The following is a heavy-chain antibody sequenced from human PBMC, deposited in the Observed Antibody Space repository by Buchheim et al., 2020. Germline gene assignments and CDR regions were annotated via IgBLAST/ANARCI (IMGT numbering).Heavy chain of an antibody. D-gene: IGHD2-21*01. V-gene: IGHV5-51*01. CDR3: ARPGQPTLLITHNWFDP. Sequence: EVQLVQSGAEVKKPGESLKISCKGSGYKLATYWIDWVRQMPGKGLEWMGIIYPGDSDTRYSPSFQGQVTLSANKSITTAYPQWSSLKASDSAMYYCARPGQPTLLITHNWFDPWGQRTL. CDR1: GYKLATYW. CDR2: IYPGDSDT. J-gene: IGHJ5*02.